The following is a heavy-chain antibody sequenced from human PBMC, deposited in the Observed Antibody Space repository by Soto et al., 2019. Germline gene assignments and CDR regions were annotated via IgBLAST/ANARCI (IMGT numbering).Heavy chain of an antibody. Sequence: QVQLVQSGAEVKKPGSSVKVSCKASGGTFSSYAISWVRQAPGQGLEWMGGIIPIFGTANYAPKFQGRVTITADESTSTAYMELSSLRSEDTAVYYCAQGGSYYDFWSGYYTDRYYYYGMDVWGQGTTVTVSS. V-gene: IGHV1-69*01. CDR2: IIPIFGTA. CDR1: GGTFSSYA. CDR3: AQGGSYYDFWSGYYTDRYYYYGMDV. D-gene: IGHD3-3*01. J-gene: IGHJ6*02.